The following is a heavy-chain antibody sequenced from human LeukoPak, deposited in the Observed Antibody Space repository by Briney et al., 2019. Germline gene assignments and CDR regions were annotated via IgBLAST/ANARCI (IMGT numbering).Heavy chain of an antibody. J-gene: IGHJ6*02. D-gene: IGHD3-22*01. CDR2: IYYSGST. CDR3: ARETPTDYYDSSGFPYGMDV. CDR1: GGSISSGGYY. V-gene: IGHV4-31*03. Sequence: SETLSLTCTVSGGSISSGGYYWSWIRQHPGQGLEWIGYIYYSGSTYYNPSLKSRVTISVDTSKNQFSLKLSSVTAADTAVYYCARETPTDYYDSSGFPYGMDVWGQGTTVTVSS.